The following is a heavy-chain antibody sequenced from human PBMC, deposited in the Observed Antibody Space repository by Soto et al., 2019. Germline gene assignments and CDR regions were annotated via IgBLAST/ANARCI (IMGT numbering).Heavy chain of an antibody. J-gene: IGHJ4*02. CDR2: IKSKSDGGTT. CDR3: TTGRRDFDY. Sequence: PGGSLRLSCAASGFTFSSYAMNWVRQAPGKGLEWVGRIKSKSDGGTTDFAAPVKGRFTISRDDSKATFSLQMSSLKTEDTAVYFCTTGRRDFDYWGPGTLVTVSS. V-gene: IGHV3-15*07. D-gene: IGHD1-1*01. CDR1: GFTFSSYA.